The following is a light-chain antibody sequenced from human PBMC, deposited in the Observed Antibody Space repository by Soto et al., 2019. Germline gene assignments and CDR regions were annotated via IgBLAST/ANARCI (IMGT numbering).Light chain of an antibody. Sequence: DIQMNQSPSTRSASVGDRVTITCRASQSVTTWLAWYQQKPGKAPKLLIYKASNLESGLPSRFTGSGSGTDFTLTISSLQSEDFAVYYCQQYDNWPWTFGQGTMVDI. CDR3: QQYDNWPWT. J-gene: IGKJ1*01. CDR1: QSVTTW. CDR2: KAS. V-gene: IGKV1-5*03.